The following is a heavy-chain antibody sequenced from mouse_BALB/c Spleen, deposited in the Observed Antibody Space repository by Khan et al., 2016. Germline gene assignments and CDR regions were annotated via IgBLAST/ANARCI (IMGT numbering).Heavy chain of an antibody. V-gene: IGHV2-2*02. CDR2: IWSGGST. CDR1: GFSLTSYG. D-gene: IGHD1-1*01. Sequence: QVQLKQSGPGLVQPSQSLSITCTVSGFSLTSYGVHWVRQSPGKGLEWLGVIWSGGSTDYNAAFISRLSISKDNSKSQVFFKMNSLQANDTAIYYSAINYYGSSYYYAMDYWGQGTSVTVSS. CDR3: AINYYGSSYYYAMDY. J-gene: IGHJ4*01.